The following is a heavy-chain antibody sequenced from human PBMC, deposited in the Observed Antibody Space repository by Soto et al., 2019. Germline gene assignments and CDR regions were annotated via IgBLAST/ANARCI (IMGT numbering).Heavy chain of an antibody. V-gene: IGHV5-51*01. CDR1: GYSFTSYW. J-gene: IGHJ6*02. CDR3: ARLLVNSSASDNYYGMDV. Sequence: GESLKISCQGSGYSFTSYWIGWVRQMPGKGLEWMGIIYPGDSDTRYRPSFQGQVTISADKSISNEYLHWSSLKASDTAKYYCARLLVNSSASDNYYGMDVWGQGTTVTVSS. CDR2: IYPGDSDT. D-gene: IGHD6-6*01.